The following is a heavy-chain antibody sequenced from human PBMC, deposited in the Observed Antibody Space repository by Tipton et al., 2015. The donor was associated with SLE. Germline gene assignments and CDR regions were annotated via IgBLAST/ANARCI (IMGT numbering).Heavy chain of an antibody. CDR1: GFTFSSYG. CDR3: ARGLRVVTIDY. CDR2: IWYDGSNK. Sequence: SGFTFSSYGMHWVRQAPGKGLEWVAVIWYDGSNKYYADSVKGRFTISRDNSKNTLYLQMNSLRAEDTAMYYCARGLRVVTIDYWGQGTLVTVSS. V-gene: IGHV3-33*01. D-gene: IGHD2-21*02. J-gene: IGHJ4*02.